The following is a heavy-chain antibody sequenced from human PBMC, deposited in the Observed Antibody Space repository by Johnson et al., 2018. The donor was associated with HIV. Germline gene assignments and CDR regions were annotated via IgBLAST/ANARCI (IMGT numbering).Heavy chain of an antibody. D-gene: IGHD1-26*01. CDR1: GFTFSSYD. CDR2: IATTGDT. V-gene: IGHV3-13*01. J-gene: IGHJ3*02. CDR3: ARGSYDGDAFDI. Sequence: EVQLVEAGGGGGQPGGSLRLSCAASGFTFSSYDMHWVRQATGKGLEWVSGIATTGDTYYLGSVKGRFTISRENAKNSLYLQVNSLRAGDTALYYCARGSYDGDAFDIWGQGTMVTVSS.